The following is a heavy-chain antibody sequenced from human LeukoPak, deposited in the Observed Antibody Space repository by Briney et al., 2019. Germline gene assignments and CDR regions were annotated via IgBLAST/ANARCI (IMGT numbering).Heavy chain of an antibody. V-gene: IGHV3-30-3*01. D-gene: IGHD5-12*01. Sequence: PGRALRLSCGASGFTFSNCAMQWVRQAPGKGLEWVAVISYDGSNKYYADSVKGRFTISRDNSKNTLYLQMNSLRAEDTAVYYCARDVDIVATITLDYWGQGTLVTVSS. CDR1: GFTFSNCA. CDR2: ISYDGSNK. CDR3: ARDVDIVATITLDY. J-gene: IGHJ4*02.